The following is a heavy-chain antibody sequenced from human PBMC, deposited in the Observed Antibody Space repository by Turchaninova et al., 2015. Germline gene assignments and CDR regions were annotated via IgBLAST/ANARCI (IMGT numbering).Heavy chain of an antibody. CDR1: GFTFSSYA. CDR2: ISYDGSNK. V-gene: IGHV3-30-3*01. D-gene: IGHD5-18*01. J-gene: IGHJ6*02. CDR3: ARPRGYSYGYDYYYGMDV. Sequence: GFTFSSYAMHWVRQAPGKGLEWVAVISYDGSNKYYADSVKGRFTISKDNSKNTLYLQMNSLRAEDTAVYYCARPRGYSYGYDYYYGMDVWGQGTTVTVSS.